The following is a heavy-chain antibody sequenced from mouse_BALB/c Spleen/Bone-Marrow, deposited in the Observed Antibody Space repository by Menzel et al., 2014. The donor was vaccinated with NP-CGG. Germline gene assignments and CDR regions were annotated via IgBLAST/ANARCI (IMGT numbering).Heavy chain of an antibody. Sequence: EVNVVESGGGLVQPGGSLKLSCAASGFDFSGFWMGWVRQAPGKGLEWIGEINPDSSTINYTPSLKDRFIISRDNAKNTLYQQMSKVRSEDTALYYCARLGYYGGFAYWGQGTLVTVSA. D-gene: IGHD2-3*01. J-gene: IGHJ3*01. V-gene: IGHV4-1*02. CDR3: ARLGYYGGFAY. CDR1: GFDFSGFW. CDR2: INPDSSTI.